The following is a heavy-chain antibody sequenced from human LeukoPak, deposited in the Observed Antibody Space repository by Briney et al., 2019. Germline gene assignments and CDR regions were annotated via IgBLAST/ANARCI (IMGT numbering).Heavy chain of an antibody. CDR1: GGSISSGDYY. V-gene: IGHV4-61*08. J-gene: IGHJ6*03. CDR3: ARDRDRRDGFDSYYYYMDV. CDR2: IYYSGST. Sequence: PSQTLSLTCTVSGGSISSGDYYWSWIRQPPGKGLEWIGYIYYSGSTNYNPSLKSRVTISVDTSKNQFSLKLSSVTAADTAVYYCARDRDRRDGFDSYYYYMDVWGKGTTVTVSS. D-gene: IGHD5-24*01.